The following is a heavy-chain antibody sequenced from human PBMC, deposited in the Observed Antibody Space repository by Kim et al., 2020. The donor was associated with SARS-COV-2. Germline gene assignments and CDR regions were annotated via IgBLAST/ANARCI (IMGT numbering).Heavy chain of an antibody. CDR2: ISGSGGST. CDR1: GFTFSSYA. CDR3: AKDPDVIAAAGSGMDV. Sequence: GGSLRLSCAASGFTFSSYAMSWVRQAPGKGLEWVSAISGSGGSTYYADSVKGRFTISRDNSKNTLYLQMNSLRAEDTAVYYCAKDPDVIAAAGSGMDVWGQGTTVTVSS. J-gene: IGHJ6*02. V-gene: IGHV3-23*01. D-gene: IGHD6-13*01.